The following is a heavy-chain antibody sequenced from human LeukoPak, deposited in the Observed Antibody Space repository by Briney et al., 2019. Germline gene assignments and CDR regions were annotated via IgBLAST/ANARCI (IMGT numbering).Heavy chain of an antibody. J-gene: IGHJ4*02. CDR1: GYTFTSYG. CDR2: IKPDSGAT. Sequence: ASVKVSCKASGYTFTSYGISWLRQAPGQGLEWMGWIKPDSGATNFAQNFQGRVTMTSDTSINTAYMELSSLTSDDTAMYYCARDHDYGPDYWGQGTLVTVSA. CDR3: ARDHDYGPDY. D-gene: IGHD4/OR15-4a*01. V-gene: IGHV1-2*02.